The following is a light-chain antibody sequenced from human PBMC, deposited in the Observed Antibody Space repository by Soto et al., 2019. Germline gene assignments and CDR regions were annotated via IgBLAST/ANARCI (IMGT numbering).Light chain of an antibody. CDR2: EVS. CDR3: SSYTSGTTLFV. J-gene: IGLJ1*01. V-gene: IGLV2-14*01. Sequence: QSVLTQPASVSGSPGQSITISCTGTSSDVGGYSYVSWYQQHPGKAPKLMIYEVSNRPSGVSKRFSGSKSGNTASLTISGLQAEDEADYYCSSYTSGTTLFVFGTGTKVTVL. CDR1: SSDVGGYSY.